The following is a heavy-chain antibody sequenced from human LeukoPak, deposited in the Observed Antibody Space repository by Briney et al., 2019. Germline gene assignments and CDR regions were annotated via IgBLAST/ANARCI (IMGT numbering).Heavy chain of an antibody. J-gene: IGHJ6*02. D-gene: IGHD6-13*01. V-gene: IGHV4-34*01. Sequence: SETLSLTCAVYGGSFSGYYWSWIRQPPGKGLEWIGEINHSGSTNYNPSLKSRVTISVDTSKHQFSLQLSSVTAADTAVYYCARTQRGTYSSSWGGAYYYYYGMDVWGQGTTVTVSS. CDR3: ARTQRGTYSSSWGGAYYYYYGMDV. CDR2: INHSGST. CDR1: GGSFSGYY.